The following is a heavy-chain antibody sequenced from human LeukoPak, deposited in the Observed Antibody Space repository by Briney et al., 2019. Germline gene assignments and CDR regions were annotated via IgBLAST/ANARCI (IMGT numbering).Heavy chain of an antibody. D-gene: IGHD5-18*01. CDR3: ARSGYSYALKNYFDY. CDR1: GGSIISGSYY. Sequence: SQTLSLTCTVSGGSIISGSYYWSWIRQPAGKGLEWIGRVYTSGSTSYNPSLKSRVTISVDTSKNQFSLKLSSVTAADTAVYYCARSGYSYALKNYFDYWGQGTLVTVSS. V-gene: IGHV4-61*02. J-gene: IGHJ4*02. CDR2: VYTSGST.